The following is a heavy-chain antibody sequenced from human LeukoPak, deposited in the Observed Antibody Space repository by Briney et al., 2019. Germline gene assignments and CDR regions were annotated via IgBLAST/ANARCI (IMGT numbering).Heavy chain of an antibody. CDR3: ARATGTWGHDGFHI. Sequence: GASVKVSCKASGYTFTGYYMHWVRQAPGQGLEWVGWISAYSTNTHYAQRLQGRVSMTTDTSTTTSYMELRSLRSDDTAVYYCARATGTWGHDGFHIWGQGTMVTVSS. D-gene: IGHD3-16*01. J-gene: IGHJ3*02. CDR2: ISAYSTNT. CDR1: GYTFTGYY. V-gene: IGHV1-18*04.